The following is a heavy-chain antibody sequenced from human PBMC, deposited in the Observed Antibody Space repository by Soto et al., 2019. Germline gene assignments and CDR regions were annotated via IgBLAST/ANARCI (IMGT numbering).Heavy chain of an antibody. Sequence: QVQLQESGPGLVKPSQTLSLDCTVSGGSISSGDYYWSWIRQPPGKGLEWIGYIHYSGSAYYNPSLKSRFTKPLDPSTYQFALRLSPLTAAATAVYYCAGDSGSFYVAASFDIWGQGTMVTVSS. CDR1: GGSISSGDYY. V-gene: IGHV4-30-4*01. CDR3: AGDSGSFYVAASFDI. D-gene: IGHD1-26*01. J-gene: IGHJ3*02. CDR2: IHYSGSA.